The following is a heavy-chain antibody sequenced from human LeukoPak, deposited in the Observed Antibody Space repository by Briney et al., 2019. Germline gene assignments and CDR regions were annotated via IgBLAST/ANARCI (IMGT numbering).Heavy chain of an antibody. D-gene: IGHD2-2*01. CDR3: AREYVVVVPAALDAFDI. J-gene: IGHJ3*02. CDR2: IYTSGST. CDR1: GGSISSGSYY. Sequence: SQTLSLTCTVSGGSISSGSYYWSWIRQPAGKGLEWIGRIYTSGSTNYNPSLKSRVTISVDTSKNQFSLKLSSVTAADTAVYYCAREYVVVVPAALDAFDIWGQGTMVTVSS. V-gene: IGHV4-61*02.